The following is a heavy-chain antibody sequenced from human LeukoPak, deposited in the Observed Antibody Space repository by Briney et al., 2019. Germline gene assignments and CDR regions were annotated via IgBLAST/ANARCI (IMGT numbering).Heavy chain of an antibody. Sequence: GRSLRLSCVASGFTLSSYWMHWVRQDPRKGLVWVSRINGDGNNINYADSVRGRFTISRDNAKNTLYLQMNTLRVEDTAVYHCARDLMDYDVSTGLHHYYMDVWGQGTTVTVSS. V-gene: IGHV3-74*01. CDR1: GFTLSSYW. CDR2: INGDGNNI. D-gene: IGHD3-9*01. CDR3: ARDLMDYDVSTGLHHYYMDV. J-gene: IGHJ6*02.